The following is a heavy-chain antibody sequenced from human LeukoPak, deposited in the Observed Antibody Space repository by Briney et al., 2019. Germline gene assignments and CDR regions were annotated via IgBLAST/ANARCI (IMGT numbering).Heavy chain of an antibody. Sequence: GGSLRLSCAASGFTFSDYYMSWIRQAPGKGLEWVSYISSSSRYTNYADSVKGRFTISRDNAKNSLYLQMNSLRAEDTAVYYCARSLTYCGGDCYSGDFDYWGQGTLVTVSS. CDR1: GFTFSDYY. CDR3: ARSLTYCGGDCYSGDFDY. CDR2: ISSSSRYT. J-gene: IGHJ4*02. V-gene: IGHV3-11*03. D-gene: IGHD2-21*02.